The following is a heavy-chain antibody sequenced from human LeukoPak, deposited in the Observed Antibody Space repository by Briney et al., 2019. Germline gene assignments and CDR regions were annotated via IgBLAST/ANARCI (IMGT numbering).Heavy chain of an antibody. CDR3: ARDDIVVVPAAMYYYYGMDV. CDR2: IYSGGST. V-gene: IGHV3-66*02. Sequence: PGGSLRLSCAASGFTVSSNYMSWVRQAPGKGLEWVSVIYSGGSTYYADSVKGRFTISRDNSKNTLYLQMNSLRAEDTAVYYCARDDIVVVPAAMYYYYGMDVWGKGTTVTVSS. CDR1: GFTVSSNY. D-gene: IGHD2-2*01. J-gene: IGHJ6*04.